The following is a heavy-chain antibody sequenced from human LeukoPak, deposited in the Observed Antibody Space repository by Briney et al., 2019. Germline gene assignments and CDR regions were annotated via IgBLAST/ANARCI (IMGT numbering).Heavy chain of an antibody. D-gene: IGHD1-26*01. J-gene: IGHJ5*02. CDR3: AREFRKGWDWFDP. Sequence: SETLSLTCTVSGGSIRSGSYHWSWIRQPAGKGLEWIGRIHAGGSTNYNPSLKSRVTISADTSKNQFSLKLSSVTAADTAVYYCAREFRKGWDWFDPWGQGTLVTVSS. V-gene: IGHV4-61*02. CDR2: IHAGGST. CDR1: GGSIRSGSYH.